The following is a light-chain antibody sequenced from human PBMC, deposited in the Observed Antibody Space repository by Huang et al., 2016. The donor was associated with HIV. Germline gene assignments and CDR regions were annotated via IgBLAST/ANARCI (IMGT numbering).Light chain of an antibody. CDR3: QQYNNWPPYT. CDR2: ATS. Sequence: ETVMTQSPATLSVSPGGRATVSCRTSQSVGSNLARYQQRPGQAPRLLIYATSTRATGVPARFSGSGSGTEFSLIIAGLQSEDSAVYYCQQYNNWPPYTFGQGTKLEIK. CDR1: QSVGSN. J-gene: IGKJ2*01. V-gene: IGKV3-15*01.